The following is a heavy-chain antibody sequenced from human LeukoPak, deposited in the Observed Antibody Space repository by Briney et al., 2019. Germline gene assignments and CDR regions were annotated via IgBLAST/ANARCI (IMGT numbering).Heavy chain of an antibody. CDR1: GFTFSSYA. J-gene: IGHJ4*02. D-gene: IGHD2-15*01. V-gene: IGHV3-23*01. CDR2: ISGSGGST. CDR3: ATSLAVVAATSYFDY. Sequence: GSLRLSCAASGFTFSSYAMSWVRQAPGKGLEWVSAISGSGGSTYYADSVKGRFTISRDNSKNTLYLQMNSLRAEDTAVYYCATSLAVVAATSYFDYWGQGTLVTVSS.